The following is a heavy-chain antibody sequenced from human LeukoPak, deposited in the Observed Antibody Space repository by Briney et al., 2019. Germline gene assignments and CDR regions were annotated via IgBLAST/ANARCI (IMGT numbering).Heavy chain of an antibody. V-gene: IGHV4-30-2*01. CDR1: GGSISSGDYS. D-gene: IGHD1-26*01. CDR2: ISYSGST. CDR3: ARMMSGSYSYFDY. J-gene: IGHJ4*02. Sequence: PSETLSLTCVVSGGSISSGDYSWSWIRQPPGKGLEWIGYISYSGSTYFDPSLKSRVTISVDRSKNQFSLKLSSVTAADTAVYFCARMMSGSYSYFDYWGQGTLVTVSS.